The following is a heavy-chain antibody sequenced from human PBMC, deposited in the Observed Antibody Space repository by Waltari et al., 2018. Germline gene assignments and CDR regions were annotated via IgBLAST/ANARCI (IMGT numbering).Heavy chain of an antibody. D-gene: IGHD3-10*01. CDR1: GYTLTELS. CDR3: AAALFSPGPQPSGDY. J-gene: IGHJ4*02. V-gene: IGHV1-24*01. CDR2: CEPEDSET. Sequence: QVQLVQSGAEVKKPGASVKVSCKVSGYTLTELSMHWVRQAPGKGLEWMGGCEPEDSETIYAQNFQGRVTMTEDTSTDTAYMALSSLRSEDTAVYYCAAALFSPGPQPSGDYWGQGTLVTVSS.